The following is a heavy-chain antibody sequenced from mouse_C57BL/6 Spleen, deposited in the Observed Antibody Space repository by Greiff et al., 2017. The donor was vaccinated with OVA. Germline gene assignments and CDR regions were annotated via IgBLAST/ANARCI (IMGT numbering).Heavy chain of an antibody. V-gene: IGHV1-64*01. Sequence: QVQLQQPGAELVKPGASVKLSCKASGYTFTSYWMHWVKQRPGQGLEWIGMIHPNSGSTNYNEKFKSKATLTVDKSSSTAYIQLSSLTSEDSAVYYCASPSHGSRGGYFDVWGTGTTVTVSS. CDR2: IHPNSGST. D-gene: IGHD1-1*01. CDR3: ASPSHGSRGGYFDV. CDR1: GYTFTSYW. J-gene: IGHJ1*03.